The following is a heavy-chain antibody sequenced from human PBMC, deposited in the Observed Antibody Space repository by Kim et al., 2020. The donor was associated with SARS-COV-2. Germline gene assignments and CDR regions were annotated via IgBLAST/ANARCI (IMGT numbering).Heavy chain of an antibody. D-gene: IGHD3-3*02. V-gene: IGHV4-4*08. Sequence: LKSRVAISADASKRQFSLKLTAVTAADTAVYYCARARPHFADAHPEYFDVWGQGVLVTVSS. J-gene: IGHJ4*02. CDR3: ARARPHFADAHPEYFDV.